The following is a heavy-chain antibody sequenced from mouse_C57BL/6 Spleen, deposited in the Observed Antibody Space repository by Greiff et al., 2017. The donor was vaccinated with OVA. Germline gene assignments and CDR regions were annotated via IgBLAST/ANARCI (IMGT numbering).Heavy chain of an antibody. CDR1: GYTFTDYY. V-gene: IGHV1-26*01. CDR3: ARWGPYYGSSYNAY. CDR2: INPNNGGT. Sequence: EVQLQQSGPELVKPGASVKISCKASGYTFTDYYMNWVKQSHGKSLEWIGDINPNNGGTSYNQKFKGKATLTVDKSSSTAYMELRSLTSEDSAVYYCARWGPYYGSSYNAYWGQGTLVTVSA. J-gene: IGHJ3*01. D-gene: IGHD1-1*01.